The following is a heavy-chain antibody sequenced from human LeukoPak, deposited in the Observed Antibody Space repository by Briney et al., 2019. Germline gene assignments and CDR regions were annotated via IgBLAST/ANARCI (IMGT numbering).Heavy chain of an antibody. CDR3: ARRPAYCSSTSCYPIDY. Sequence: SVKVSCKASGGTFSSYAISWVRQAPGQGLEWMGGIIPIFGTANYAQKFQGRVTMTTDTSTSTAYMELRSLRSDDTAVYYCARRPAYCSSTSCYPIDYWGQGTLVTVSS. D-gene: IGHD2-2*01. J-gene: IGHJ4*02. CDR1: GGTFSSYA. V-gene: IGHV1-69*05. CDR2: IIPIFGTA.